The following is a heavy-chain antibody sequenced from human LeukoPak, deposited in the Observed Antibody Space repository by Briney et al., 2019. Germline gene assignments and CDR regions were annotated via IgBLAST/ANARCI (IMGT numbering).Heavy chain of an antibody. D-gene: IGHD2-21*02. CDR1: GFTFSSYS. CDR2: ISSSSSYI. CDR3: ERARGGSWGVTAIHYYYGMDV. V-gene: IGHV3-21*01. Sequence: PGGSLRLSCAASGFTFSSYSMNWVRQAPGKGLEWVSSISSSSSYIYYADSVKGRFTISRDNAKNSLYLQMNSLRAEDTAVYYCERARGGSWGVTAIHYYYGMDVWGQGTTVTVSS. J-gene: IGHJ6*02.